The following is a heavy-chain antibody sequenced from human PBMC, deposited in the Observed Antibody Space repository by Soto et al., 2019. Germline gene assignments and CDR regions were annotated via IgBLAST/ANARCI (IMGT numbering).Heavy chain of an antibody. CDR1: GFTFASYA. J-gene: IGHJ5*02. V-gene: IGHV3-23*01. D-gene: IGHD1-26*01. CDR3: ANGRFDYTPRPGPFAP. CDR2: IGGSGGNT. Sequence: EVHLLESGGDLVQPWGSLRLSCAASGFTFASYAMNWVRQAPGKGLEWFSIIGGSGGNTYYADSLQGRFTISRDNSKNTLYLQMNSLRAEDTAVYYGANGRFDYTPRPGPFAPCGEGTLVTVSS.